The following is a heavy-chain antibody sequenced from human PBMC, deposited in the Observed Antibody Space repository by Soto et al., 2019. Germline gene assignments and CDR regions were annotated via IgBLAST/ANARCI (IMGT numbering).Heavy chain of an antibody. CDR3: ARGYYDSSGYSGAFDI. Sequence: QVQLVESGGGVVQPGRSLRLSCAASGFTFSSYGMHWVRQAPGKGLEWVAVIWYDGSNKYYADSVKGRLTISRDNSKNTLYLQMNSLRAEDTAVYYCARGYYDSSGYSGAFDIWGQGTMVTVSS. D-gene: IGHD3-22*01. V-gene: IGHV3-33*01. CDR2: IWYDGSNK. CDR1: GFTFSSYG. J-gene: IGHJ3*02.